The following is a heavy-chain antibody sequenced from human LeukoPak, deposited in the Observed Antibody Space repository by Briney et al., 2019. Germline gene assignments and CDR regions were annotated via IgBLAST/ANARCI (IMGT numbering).Heavy chain of an antibody. CDR2: INPNSGGT. V-gene: IGHV1-2*02. D-gene: IGHD7-27*01. CDR3: ARDLLGYAFDI. CDR1: GYTLTELS. Sequence: GASVKVSCKVSGYTLTELSMHWVRQAPGQGLEWMGWINPNSGGTNYAQRFQGRVTMTRDTSISTAYMELSRLRSDDTAVYYCARDLLGYAFDIWGQGTMVTVSS. J-gene: IGHJ3*02.